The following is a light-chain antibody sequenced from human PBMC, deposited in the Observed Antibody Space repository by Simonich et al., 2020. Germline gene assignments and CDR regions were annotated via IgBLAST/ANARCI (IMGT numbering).Light chain of an antibody. Sequence: EIVMTQSPATLSVYPGERATLSCRASQSVSSNLAWYQQKPVQDPRLLIYGASTRATGSPARFSGSGSGTEFTLTISSLQPDDFATYYCQQYNSYSTFGGGTKVEIK. J-gene: IGKJ4*01. CDR3: QQYNSYST. CDR1: QSVSSN. CDR2: GAS. V-gene: IGKV3-15*01.